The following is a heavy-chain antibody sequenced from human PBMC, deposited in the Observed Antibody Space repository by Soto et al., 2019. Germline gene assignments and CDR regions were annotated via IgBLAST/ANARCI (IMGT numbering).Heavy chain of an antibody. V-gene: IGHV3-30*18. D-gene: IGHD2-2*01. J-gene: IGHJ6*02. Sequence: PGGSLRLSCAASGFTFSSYGMHWVRQAPGKGLEWVAVISYDGSNKYYADSVKGRFTISRDNSKNTLYLQMNSLRAEDTAVYYCAKDQGYCSSTSCYPGGYYYYGMDVWGQGTTVTAP. CDR1: GFTFSSYG. CDR3: AKDQGYCSSTSCYPGGYYYYGMDV. CDR2: ISYDGSNK.